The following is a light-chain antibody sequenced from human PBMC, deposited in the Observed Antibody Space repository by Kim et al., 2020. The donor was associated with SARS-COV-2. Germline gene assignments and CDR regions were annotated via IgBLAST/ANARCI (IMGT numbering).Light chain of an antibody. J-gene: IGKJ4*01. CDR1: QRISNV. V-gene: IGKV1-39*01. CDR3: QRSYSTPLT. CDR2: AGS. Sequence: ASVGDRVTFSFLSSQRISNVFNLSPQKPRKAPTAPDYAGSTLQSGVPSRFSCSGSGTDFTLAIFSPPPVHFATYFCQRSYSTPLTFGGGTKLDIK.